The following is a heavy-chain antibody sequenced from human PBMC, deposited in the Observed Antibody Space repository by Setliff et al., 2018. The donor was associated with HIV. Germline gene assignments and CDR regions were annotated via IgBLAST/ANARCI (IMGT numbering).Heavy chain of an antibody. CDR2: IHQSGST. D-gene: IGHD3-3*01. J-gene: IGHJ4*02. CDR1: GYSISSGYY. CDR3: ASSTRKYCAFWSDTHTTYPPYYFDY. Sequence: SETLSLTGTVSGYSISSGYYWGWLRQPPGKGLEWIGSIHQSGSTYYNPSLTSRVTISVDTSKNQFSLKLTSVTAADTPVYYCASSTRKYCAFWSDTHTTYPPYYFDYWGQGTLVTVSS. V-gene: IGHV4-38-2*02.